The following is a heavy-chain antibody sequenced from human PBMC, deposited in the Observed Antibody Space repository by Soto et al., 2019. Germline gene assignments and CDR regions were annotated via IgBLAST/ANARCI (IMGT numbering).Heavy chain of an antibody. CDR1: GFTFSSYS. D-gene: IGHD3-22*01. CDR2: ISSSSSTI. J-gene: IGHJ6*02. V-gene: IGHV3-48*02. Sequence: GGSLRLSCAASGFTFSSYSMNWVRQAPGKGLEWVSYISSSSSTIYYADSVKGRFTISRDNAKNSLYLQMNSLRDDDTAVYYWARDHHPTYYYDSSGYDYYYYGMDVWGQGTTVTVSS. CDR3: ARDHHPTYYYDSSGYDYYYYGMDV.